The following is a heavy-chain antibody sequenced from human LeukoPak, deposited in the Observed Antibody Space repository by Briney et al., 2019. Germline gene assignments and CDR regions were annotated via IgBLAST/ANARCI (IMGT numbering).Heavy chain of an antibody. CDR3: ATEDWGFGSFDY. V-gene: IGHV4-31*03. Sequence: SETLSLTCSVSGDSITSDGHYWNWSRQHPGKGLEWIGYIYYSGSSYYNPSLKSRVTMSVDTSKNQWSLKLTSVTAADTAVYYCATEDWGFGSFDYWGQGTPVTVSS. D-gene: IGHD7-27*01. CDR1: GDSITSDGHY. CDR2: IYYSGSS. J-gene: IGHJ4*02.